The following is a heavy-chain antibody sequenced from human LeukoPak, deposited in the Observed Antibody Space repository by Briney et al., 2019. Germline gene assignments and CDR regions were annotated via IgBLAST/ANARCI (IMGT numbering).Heavy chain of an antibody. J-gene: IGHJ6*03. CDR1: GFTFDNYG. D-gene: IGHD6-25*01. CDR3: AKDGNGYGDYLCYMDV. Sequence: GGSLRLSCAASGFTFDNYGINWVRQAPGKGLEWVSRIHWNGGRTGYADSVKGRFTISRDNAKNSLYLQMNSLRAEDTAVYYCAKDGNGYGDYLCYMDVWGKGTTVTISS. V-gene: IGHV3-20*04. CDR2: IHWNGGRT.